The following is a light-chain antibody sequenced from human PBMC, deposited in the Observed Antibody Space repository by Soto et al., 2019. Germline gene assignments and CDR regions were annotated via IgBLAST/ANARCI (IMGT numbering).Light chain of an antibody. V-gene: IGKV3-20*01. CDR3: QQYGTSRWT. CDR2: AAS. J-gene: IGKJ1*01. CDR1: QSVSSSY. Sequence: EIVLTQSPGTLSLSPGERTTLSCRASQSVSSSYLAWYQQKPGQAPRLLIYAASSRATGIPDRFSGSGSGTDFTLTISRQEPEDFAVYYCQQYGTSRWTFGHGTNVEIK.